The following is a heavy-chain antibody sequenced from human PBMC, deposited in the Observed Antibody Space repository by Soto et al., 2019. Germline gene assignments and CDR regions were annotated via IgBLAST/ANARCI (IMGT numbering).Heavy chain of an antibody. CDR2: INHSGST. Sequence: SETLSLTCAVYGGSFSGYYWSWIRQPPGEGLEWIGEINHSGSTNYNPSLKSRVTISVDTSKNQFSLKLSSVTAADTAVYYCARGDAGYCSSTSCYMLGYYYYYMDVWGKGTTVTVSS. CDR1: GGSFSGYY. CDR3: ARGDAGYCSSTSCYMLGYYYYYMDV. J-gene: IGHJ6*03. D-gene: IGHD2-2*02. V-gene: IGHV4-34*01.